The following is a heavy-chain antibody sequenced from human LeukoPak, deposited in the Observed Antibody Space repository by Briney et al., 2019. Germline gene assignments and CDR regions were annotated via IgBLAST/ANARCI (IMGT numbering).Heavy chain of an antibody. CDR1: GGSISSYY. V-gene: IGHV4-59*01. Sequence: SETLSLTCTVSGGSISSYYWSWIRQPPGKGLEWIGYIYYSGSTNYNPSLKRRVTISVDTSKNQFSLKLSSVTAADTAVYYCARSWSTDAFDIWGQGTKVTVSS. CDR3: ARSWSTDAFDI. CDR2: IYYSGST. J-gene: IGHJ3*02. D-gene: IGHD5/OR15-5a*01.